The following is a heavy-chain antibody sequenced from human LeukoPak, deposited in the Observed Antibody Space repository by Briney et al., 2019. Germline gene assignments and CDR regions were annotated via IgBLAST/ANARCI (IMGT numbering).Heavy chain of an antibody. CDR2: ISFDGSNK. Sequence: PGGSLRLSCAASGFTFNNYALHWVRQAPGKGLEWVAIISFDGSNKYYADSVKGRSTISRDNSKNTLFLQMNSLRAEDTAVYYCARDREYYNILTGYKVSHYFDYWGQGTLVTVSS. CDR3: ARDREYYNILTGYKVSHYFDY. CDR1: GFTFNNYA. J-gene: IGHJ4*02. V-gene: IGHV3-30*04. D-gene: IGHD3-9*01.